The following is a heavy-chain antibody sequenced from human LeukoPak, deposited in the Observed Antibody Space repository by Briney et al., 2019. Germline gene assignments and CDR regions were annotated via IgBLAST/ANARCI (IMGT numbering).Heavy chain of an antibody. CDR1: GFTFDDYA. Sequence: GRSLRLSCAASGFTFDDYAMHWVRQAPGKGLEWVPGISWNSGSIGYADSVKGRFTISRDNAKNSLYLQMNSLRAEDTALYYCAKDIGLARGYYYYGMDVWGQGTTVTVSS. V-gene: IGHV3-9*01. D-gene: IGHD3-10*01. CDR2: ISWNSGSI. J-gene: IGHJ6*02. CDR3: AKDIGLARGYYYYGMDV.